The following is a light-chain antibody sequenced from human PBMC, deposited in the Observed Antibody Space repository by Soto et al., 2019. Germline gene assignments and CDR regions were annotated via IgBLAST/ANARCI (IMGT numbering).Light chain of an antibody. Sequence: EIVLTQSPGTLSLSPGERATLSCRASQSVSSSYLAWYQQKPGQAPRLLIYGASSRATGIPDRFSGSGSGTDFTLTISRLEPEEFAGYYCQQYGSSPPYTCGQGTKLESK. J-gene: IGKJ2*01. CDR3: QQYGSSPPYT. CDR1: QSVSSSY. CDR2: GAS. V-gene: IGKV3-20*01.